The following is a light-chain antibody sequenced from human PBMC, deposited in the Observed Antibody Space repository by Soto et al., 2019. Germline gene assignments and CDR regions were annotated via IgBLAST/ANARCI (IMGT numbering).Light chain of an antibody. CDR1: QSVSSY. V-gene: IGKV3-15*01. CDR3: QHYNSYSEA. Sequence: EIVLTQSLATLSLSPGERATLSCRASQSVSSYLAWYRQKPGQAPRLLIYGASTRATGTPARFSGSGSGTEFTLTISSLQSEDFAVYYCQHYNSYSEAFGQGTKVDIK. CDR2: GAS. J-gene: IGKJ1*01.